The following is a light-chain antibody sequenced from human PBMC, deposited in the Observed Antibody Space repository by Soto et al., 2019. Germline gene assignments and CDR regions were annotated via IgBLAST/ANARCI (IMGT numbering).Light chain of an antibody. J-gene: IGLJ2*01. V-gene: IGLV2-14*01. Sequence: QSALTQPASVSGSPGQSITISCTGSSSDVGGYKFVSWYQQYPGKAPKLMIYEVSHRPSGVSNRFSGSKSGNTASLTISGLQAEDEADYYCSSYTTSSTLCVFGGGTKVTVL. CDR1: SSDVGGYKF. CDR3: SSYTTSSTLCV. CDR2: EVS.